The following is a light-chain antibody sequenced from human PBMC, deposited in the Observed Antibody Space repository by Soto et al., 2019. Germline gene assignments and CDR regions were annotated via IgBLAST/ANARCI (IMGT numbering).Light chain of an antibody. J-gene: IGKJ4*01. Sequence: ENVLTQSPGTLSLSPGERATLSCRASQSISSSYLAWYQQKPGQTPRLLIYHASSRATGIPDRFSGSGSGTAFTITISRLEPEDFAVYYCQQYGDSLLTFGGGTKVEIK. CDR2: HAS. CDR3: QQYGDSLLT. CDR1: QSISSSY. V-gene: IGKV3-20*01.